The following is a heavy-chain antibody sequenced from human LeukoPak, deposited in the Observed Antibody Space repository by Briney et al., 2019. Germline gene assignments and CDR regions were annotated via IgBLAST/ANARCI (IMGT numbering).Heavy chain of an antibody. Sequence: GGSLRLSCEASGFTFSSYGMHWVRQAPGKGLEWVAVISYDGSNKYYADSVKGRFTISRDNSKNTLYLQMNSLRAEDTAVYYCAKDWDHDYGDYDHFLWGQGTLVTVSS. V-gene: IGHV3-30*18. CDR3: AKDWDHDYGDYDHFL. CDR1: GFTFSSYG. J-gene: IGHJ4*02. D-gene: IGHD4-17*01. CDR2: ISYDGSNK.